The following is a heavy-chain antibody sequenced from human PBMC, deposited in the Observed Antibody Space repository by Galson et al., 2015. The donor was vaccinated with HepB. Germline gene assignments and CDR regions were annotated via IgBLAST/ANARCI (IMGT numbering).Heavy chain of an antibody. D-gene: IGHD6-13*01. CDR1: GFTFSSYG. CDR2: IWYDGSNK. CDR3: ARDVSQLVPIGYMDV. Sequence: SLRLSCAASGFTFSSYGMHWVRQAPGKGLEWVAVIWYDGSNKYYADSVKGRFTITRDNSKNTLYLQMSSLRAEDTAVYYCARDVSQLVPIGYMDVWGKGTTVTVSS. J-gene: IGHJ6*03. V-gene: IGHV3-33*01.